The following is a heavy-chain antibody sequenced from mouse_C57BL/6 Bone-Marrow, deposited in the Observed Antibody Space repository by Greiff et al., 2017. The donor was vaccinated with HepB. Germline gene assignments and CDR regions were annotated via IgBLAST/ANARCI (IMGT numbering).Heavy chain of an antibody. V-gene: IGHV5-17*01. J-gene: IGHJ4*01. Sequence: DVMLVESGGGLVKPGGSLKLSCAASGFTFSDYGMHWVRQAPEKGLEWVAYISSGSSTIYYADTVKGRFTISRDNAKNTLFLQMTSLRSKDTAMYYCARTITTYYYAMDYWGQGTSVTVSS. D-gene: IGHD2-4*01. CDR2: ISSGSSTI. CDR3: ARTITTYYYAMDY. CDR1: GFTFSDYG.